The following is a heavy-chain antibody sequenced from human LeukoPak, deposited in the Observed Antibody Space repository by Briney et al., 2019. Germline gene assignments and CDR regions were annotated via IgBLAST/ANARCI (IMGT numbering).Heavy chain of an antibody. J-gene: IGHJ4*02. Sequence: GRSLRLSCAASGFTFTIHAVHWVRLAPGKGLGWVAVTDGTNKIYSDSVRGRFTISGDTSKNTIYLQMNSLRPEDTAMYYCAKDLIAGPPDYFDYWGQGTLVSVSS. CDR3: AKDLIAGPPDYFDY. CDR1: GFTFTIHA. V-gene: IGHV3-30-3*01. CDR2: TDGTNK. D-gene: IGHD2-21*01.